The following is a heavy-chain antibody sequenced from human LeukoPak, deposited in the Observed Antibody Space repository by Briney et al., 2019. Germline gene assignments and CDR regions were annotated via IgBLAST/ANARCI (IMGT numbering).Heavy chain of an antibody. D-gene: IGHD2-15*01. V-gene: IGHV1-2*02. CDR1: GFTFTDYY. J-gene: IGHJ4*02. CDR3: AREGNGLLSKDFDY. Sequence: ASMKVSCKSSGFTFTDYYIHWVRQAPGQGLEWMGYIGPHSSATSSPQEFQGRVTMTRDTSMSTAYMELTRLTSDDTAVYYCAREGNGLLSKDFDYWGQGTLVTVSA. CDR2: IGPHSSAT.